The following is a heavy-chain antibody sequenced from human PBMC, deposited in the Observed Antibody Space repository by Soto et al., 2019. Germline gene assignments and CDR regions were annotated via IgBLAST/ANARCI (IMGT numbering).Heavy chain of an antibody. CDR3: ARAYDFWSGYLDY. Sequence: GGSLRLSCAASGFTFSSYAMHWVRQAPGKGLEWVAVISYDGSNKYYADSVKGRFTISRDNSKNTLYLQMNSLRAEDTAVYYCARAYDFWSGYLDYWGQGTLVTVSS. CDR2: ISYDGSNK. D-gene: IGHD3-3*01. J-gene: IGHJ4*02. V-gene: IGHV3-30-3*01. CDR1: GFTFSSYA.